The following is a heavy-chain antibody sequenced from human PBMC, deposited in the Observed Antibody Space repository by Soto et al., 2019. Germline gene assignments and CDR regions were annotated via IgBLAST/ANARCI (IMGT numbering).Heavy chain of an antibody. J-gene: IGHJ6*03. V-gene: IGHV4-31*02. D-gene: IGHD6-13*01. CDR3: ASGYGYYYYYMDV. Sequence: WTWIRHHPEKGLEWIGFISYTGSTDQSPSLKSRVSISVDTSKNQFSLNLTSVTAADTAVYYCASGYGYYYYYMDVWGKGTTLTVSS. CDR2: ISYTGST.